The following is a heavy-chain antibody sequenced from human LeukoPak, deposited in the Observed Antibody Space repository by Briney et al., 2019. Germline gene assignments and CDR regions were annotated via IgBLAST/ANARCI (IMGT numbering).Heavy chain of an antibody. Sequence: GGSLRLSCAASGFPFSSYEMNWVRQAPGKGLEWVSYISSSGSTIYYADSVKGRFTISRDNAKNSLYLQMDSLRAEDTAVYYCARTYDSSGYYYSYYFDYWGQGTLVTVSS. J-gene: IGHJ4*02. CDR2: ISSSGSTI. CDR1: GFPFSSYE. CDR3: ARTYDSSGYYYSYYFDY. V-gene: IGHV3-48*03. D-gene: IGHD3-22*01.